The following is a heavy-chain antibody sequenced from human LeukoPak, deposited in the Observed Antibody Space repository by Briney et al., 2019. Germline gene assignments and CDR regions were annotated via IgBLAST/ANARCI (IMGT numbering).Heavy chain of an antibody. D-gene: IGHD3-9*01. CDR2: IYYSGST. Sequence: PSETLSLTCAVSGASVSSGSYYWNWIRQPPGKGPEWIGYIYYSGSTNYNPSLKSRVTISVDTSKNQFSLKLSSVTAADTAVYYCARSEKLFSDYWGQGTLVTVSS. J-gene: IGHJ4*02. CDR1: GASVSSGSYY. CDR3: ARSEKLFSDY. V-gene: IGHV4-61*01.